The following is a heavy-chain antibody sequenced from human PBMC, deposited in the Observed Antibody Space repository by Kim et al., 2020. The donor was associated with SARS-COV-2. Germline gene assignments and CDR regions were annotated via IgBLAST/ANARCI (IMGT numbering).Heavy chain of an antibody. CDR1: GYTFTSYA. Sequence: ASVKVSCKASGYTFTSYAMHWVRQAPGQRLEWMVWINAGNGNTKYSQKFQGRVTITRDTSASPVYMELSSLRSEDTAVYYCARATITMVRGGTYYYYGMD. J-gene: IGHJ6*01. CDR3: ARATITMVRGGTYYYYGMD. V-gene: IGHV1-3*01. D-gene: IGHD3-10*01. CDR2: INAGNGNT.